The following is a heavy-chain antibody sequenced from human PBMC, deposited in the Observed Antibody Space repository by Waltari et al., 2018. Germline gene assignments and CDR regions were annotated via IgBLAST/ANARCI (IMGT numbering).Heavy chain of an antibody. CDR2: ISADGTTT. J-gene: IGHJ2*01. CDR1: GFSFNLYA. D-gene: IGHD2-15*01. CDR3: ARGGCSGGSCYWYFDL. V-gene: IGHV3-23*01. Sequence: EVQLLESGGGLVQPGGSLRLSCAASGFSFNLYAMTWVRQAPGKGLEWVSSISADGTTTKYADSVKGRFTISRDNSKNTIYVQMDSLRGEDTAVYYCARGGCSGGSCYWYFDLWGRGTLVAVSS.